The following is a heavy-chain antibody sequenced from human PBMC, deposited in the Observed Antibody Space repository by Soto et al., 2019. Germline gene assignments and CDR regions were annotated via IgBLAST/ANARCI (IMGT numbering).Heavy chain of an antibody. CDR1: GYTFISNY. CDR2: INPRGAST. V-gene: IGHV1-46*01. CDR3: AEGPEVCNSTNCHFGY. D-gene: IGHD2-2*01. Sequence: ASVKVSCKASGYTFISNYVYWVRQAPGQGLEWMGIINPRGASTSYAQKFQGRVTMTSDTSTSTVYMDLSSLTSDDTAVYYCAEGPEVCNSTNCHFGYWGQGALVTVSS. J-gene: IGHJ4*02.